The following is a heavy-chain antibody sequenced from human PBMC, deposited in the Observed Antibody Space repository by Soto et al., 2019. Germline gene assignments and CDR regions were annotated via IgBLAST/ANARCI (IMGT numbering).Heavy chain of an antibody. V-gene: IGHV4-31*03. CDR1: GGSIKSAGHY. Sequence: SETLSLTCTVSGGSIKSAGHYWSWMRQHPGKGREWIGYINHSGTTFYNPSRKSRLTISVDTTENQFSLRLTSVTAADTAVYFCARCGGFCPDGVCAAPFDHWGQGTLVTVSS. D-gene: IGHD2-8*01. J-gene: IGHJ5*02. CDR3: ARCGGFCPDGVCAAPFDH. CDR2: INHSGTT.